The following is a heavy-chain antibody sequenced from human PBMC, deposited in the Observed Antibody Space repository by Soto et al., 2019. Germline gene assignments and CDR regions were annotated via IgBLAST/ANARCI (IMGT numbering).Heavy chain of an antibody. V-gene: IGHV3-7*01. J-gene: IGHJ4*02. CDR3: ARPARECSSPGCAN. CDR2: INQDGSES. CDR1: GLXFSSYW. D-gene: IGHD2-2*01. Sequence: EVQLVESGGGLVQPGGSLRLSCVXSGLXFSSYWMSWVRQAPGKGLEWVANINQDGSESYYVDSVKGRFTISRDNAKNSLYLQMTSLRAEDTAVYYCARPARECSSPGCANWGQGTLVTVSS.